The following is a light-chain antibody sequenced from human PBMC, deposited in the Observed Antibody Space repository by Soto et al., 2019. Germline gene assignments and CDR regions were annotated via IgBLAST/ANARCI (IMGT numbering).Light chain of an antibody. CDR1: SSDVGGYNY. V-gene: IGLV2-8*01. J-gene: IGLJ1*01. CDR2: EVT. Sequence: QSVLTQPPSASGSPGQSVTISCTGTSSDVGGYNYVSWYQQQPGKAPKLIIYEVTKRPSGVPARFSGSKSGNTASLTVSGLHAEDEADYYCSSYAGSNIFYVFGTGTKVTVL. CDR3: SSYAGSNIFYV.